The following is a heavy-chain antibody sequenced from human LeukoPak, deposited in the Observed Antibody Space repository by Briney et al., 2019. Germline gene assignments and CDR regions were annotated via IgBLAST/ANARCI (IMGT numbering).Heavy chain of an antibody. CDR3: ARAPMIRGYFDY. CDR2: IFHGGNT. V-gene: IGHV4-39*07. CDR1: GDSITSSAFY. J-gene: IGHJ4*02. D-gene: IGHD3-22*01. Sequence: SETLSLTCTVSGDSITSSAFYWGWIRQAPGKGLEWIGNIFHGGNTHYNPSLKSRVSISVDRSKNQVSLKLSSVTAADTAVYYCARAPMIRGYFDYWGQGTLVTVSS.